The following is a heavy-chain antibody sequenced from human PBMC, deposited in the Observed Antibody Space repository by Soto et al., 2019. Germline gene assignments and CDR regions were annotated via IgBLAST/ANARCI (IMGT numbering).Heavy chain of an antibody. CDR1: GGTFSSYA. Sequence: QVQLVQSGAEVKKPGSSVKVSCKASGGTFSSYAISWVRQAPGQGLEWMGGIIPIFGAADYAQKFQGRVTTTADESTSTAYMELSSLISEDTAVYYCARNPMTTVTTIYYYGMDVWGQGTTVTVSS. CDR2: IIPIFGAA. D-gene: IGHD4-17*01. V-gene: IGHV1-69*12. J-gene: IGHJ6*02. CDR3: ARNPMTTVTTIYYYGMDV.